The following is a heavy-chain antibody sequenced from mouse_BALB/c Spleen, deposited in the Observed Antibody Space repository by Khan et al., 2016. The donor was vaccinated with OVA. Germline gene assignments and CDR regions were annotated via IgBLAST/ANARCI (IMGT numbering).Heavy chain of an antibody. Sequence: VQLQESGPELVRPGVSVKISCKGSGYTFTDYAMHWVKQSHAKSLGWIGVISTYYGNTDYNQKFKGKATMTVDKSSNTAYMELARCTSEDSAIYYCARGSGYDRFAYWGQGTLVTVSA. CDR3: ARGSGYDRFAY. D-gene: IGHD2-2*01. J-gene: IGHJ3*01. CDR1: GYTFTDYA. V-gene: IGHV1S137*01. CDR2: ISTYYGNT.